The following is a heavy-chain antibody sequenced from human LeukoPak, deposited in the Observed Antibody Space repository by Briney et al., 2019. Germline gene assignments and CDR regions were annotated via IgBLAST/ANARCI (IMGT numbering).Heavy chain of an antibody. Sequence: SETLSLTCAVYGGSFSGYYWSWIRQPPGKGLEWIGEINHSGSTNYNPSLKSRVTISVDTSKNQFSLKLSSVTAADTAVYYCARGHYDFWSGYYRWHGMGVWGQGTTVTVSS. D-gene: IGHD3-3*01. CDR2: INHSGST. J-gene: IGHJ6*02. CDR3: ARGHYDFWSGYYRWHGMGV. V-gene: IGHV4-34*01. CDR1: GGSFSGYY.